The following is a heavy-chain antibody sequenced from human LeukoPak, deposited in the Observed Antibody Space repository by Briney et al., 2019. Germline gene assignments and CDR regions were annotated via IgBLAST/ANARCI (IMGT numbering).Heavy chain of an antibody. J-gene: IGHJ4*02. Sequence: GGSLRLSCAASGFTFSSYAMHWVRQAPGKGLEWVAVISYDGSNKYYADSVKGRFTISRDNSKNTLYLQMNSLRAEDTAVYYCARQSSRLTIFDYWGQGTLVTVPS. CDR2: ISYDGSNK. CDR3: ARQSSRLTIFDY. D-gene: IGHD4/OR15-4a*01. V-gene: IGHV3-30*04. CDR1: GFTFSSYA.